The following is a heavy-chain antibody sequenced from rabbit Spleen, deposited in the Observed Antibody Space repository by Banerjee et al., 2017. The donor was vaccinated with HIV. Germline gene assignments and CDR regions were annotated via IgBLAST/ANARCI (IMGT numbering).Heavy chain of an antibody. D-gene: IGHD1-1*01. Sequence: QLKESGGGLVQPGGSLKLSCKASGFDFSTYYMNWVHQAPGKGLEWIGYIEPVFGITYYASWVNGRFTISSHNAQNTLYLQLNSLTAADTATYFCARGYANSSSGLPTYYFNLWGPGTLVTVS. CDR3: ARGYANSSSGLPTYYFNL. CDR2: IEPVFGIT. J-gene: IGHJ4*01. V-gene: IGHV1S7*01. CDR1: GFDFSTYY.